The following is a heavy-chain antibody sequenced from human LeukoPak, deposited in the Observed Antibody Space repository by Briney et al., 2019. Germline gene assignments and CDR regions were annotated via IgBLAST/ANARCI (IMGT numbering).Heavy chain of an antibody. CDR1: RFYFSTYD. CDR3: ARDGRYSYGFDY. D-gene: IGHD5-18*01. J-gene: IGHJ4*02. CDR2: IDSSGSTT. Sequence: GGSLRLSCTASRFYFSTYDMNWVRQVPGKGLEWISYIDSSGSTTYYAGSVQGRFTISRDNSKNTLYLQMNSLRAEDTAVYYCARDGRYSYGFDYWGQGTLVTVSS. V-gene: IGHV3-48*01.